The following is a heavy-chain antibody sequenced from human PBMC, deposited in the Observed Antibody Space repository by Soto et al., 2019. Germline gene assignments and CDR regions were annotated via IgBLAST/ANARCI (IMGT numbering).Heavy chain of an antibody. CDR1: GFTFTTYW. Sequence: EVQLVETGGDLIQSGGSLRLSCAASGFTFTTYWMSWVRQSPGKGLEWVASIKQDGSEEFYVDSVRGRFAISRDNAKNSLYLQMNSLRAEDTAVYHCATSSDTGYIFDFWGQGTLVAVSS. CDR3: ATSSDTGYIFDF. V-gene: IGHV3-7*01. D-gene: IGHD3-9*01. J-gene: IGHJ4*02. CDR2: IKQDGSEE.